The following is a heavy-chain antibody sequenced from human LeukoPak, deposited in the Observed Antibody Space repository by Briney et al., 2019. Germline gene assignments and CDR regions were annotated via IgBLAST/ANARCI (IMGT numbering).Heavy chain of an antibody. V-gene: IGHV4-39*01. CDR1: GGSISNSNSY. J-gene: IGHJ4*02. Sequence: SGTLSLTCTVSGGSISNSNSYWGWFRQPPGKGLEWIGSIYYTGTTNYNPSLKSRATISVDTSKNQLSLKLSSVTAADTAVYYCARRGYSSGWYDYWGQGTLVTVSS. CDR3: ARRGYSSGWYDY. D-gene: IGHD6-19*01. CDR2: IYYTGTT.